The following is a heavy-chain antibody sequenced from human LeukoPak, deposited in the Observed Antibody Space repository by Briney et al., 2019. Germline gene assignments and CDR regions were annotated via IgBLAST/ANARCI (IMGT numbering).Heavy chain of an antibody. CDR1: GGSFSGHY. Sequence: SETLSLTCAVYGGSFSGHYWSWIRQPPGKGLEWIGEINHSGSTNYNPSLKSRVTISIDTSKNQFSLKLSAVTAADTAVYYCAREPPSITGGDAFDIWGQGTMVTVSS. D-gene: IGHD1-20*01. J-gene: IGHJ3*02. V-gene: IGHV4-34*01. CDR3: AREPPSITGGDAFDI. CDR2: INHSGST.